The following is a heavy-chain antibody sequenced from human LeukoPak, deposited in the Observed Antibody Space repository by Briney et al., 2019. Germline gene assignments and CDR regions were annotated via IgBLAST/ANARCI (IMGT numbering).Heavy chain of an antibody. J-gene: IGHJ5*02. CDR3: AKLVSSWDRSANWFDP. CDR2: ISGSGGST. D-gene: IGHD6-13*01. V-gene: IGHV3-23*01. Sequence: PGGSLRLSCAASGFTFSSYAMSWVRQAPGKGLEWVSAISGSGGSTYYADSVKGRFTISRDNSKNTLYLQMNSLRAEDTAVYYYAKLVSSWDRSANWFDPWGQGTLVTVSS. CDR1: GFTFSSYA.